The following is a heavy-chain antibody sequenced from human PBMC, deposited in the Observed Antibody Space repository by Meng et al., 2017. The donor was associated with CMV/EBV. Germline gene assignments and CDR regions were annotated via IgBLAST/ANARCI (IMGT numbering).Heavy chain of an antibody. Sequence: SETLSLTCAVYGGSFSGHYWSWIRQPPGKGLEWIGEINHSGSTNYNPSLKSRVTISVDTSKNQFSLKLSSVTAADTAVYYCARGRSGYCSGGSCYSDYWGQGTLVTVSS. J-gene: IGHJ4*02. CDR1: GGSFSGHY. V-gene: IGHV4-34*01. D-gene: IGHD2-15*01. CDR2: INHSGST. CDR3: ARGRSGYCSGGSCYSDY.